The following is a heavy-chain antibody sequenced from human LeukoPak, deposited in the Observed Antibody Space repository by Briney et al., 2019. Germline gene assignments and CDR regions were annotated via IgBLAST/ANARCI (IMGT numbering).Heavy chain of an antibody. CDR1: GFTSSSYA. D-gene: IGHD6-13*01. CDR2: ISGNGRTT. Sequence: GGSLRLSCAASGFTSSSYAMSWVRQAPGKGLEWVSAISGNGRTTYYAESVKGRFNISRDNSKNTLYLQMNSLRAEDTAVYYCAKEGYSSSWNADFDYWGQGTLVTVSS. V-gene: IGHV3-23*01. J-gene: IGHJ4*02. CDR3: AKEGYSSSWNADFDY.